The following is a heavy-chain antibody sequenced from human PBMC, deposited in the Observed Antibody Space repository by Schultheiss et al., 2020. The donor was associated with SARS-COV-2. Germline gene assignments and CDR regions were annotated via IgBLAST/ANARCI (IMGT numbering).Heavy chain of an antibody. CDR2: IYYSGST. CDR3: ARNHGDYPYFDY. Sequence: SETLSLTCTVSGGSISSGDYYWGWIRQPPGKGLEWIGSIYYSGSTYYNPSLKSRVTISVDKSKNQFSLKLSSVTAADTAVYYCARNHGDYPYFDYWGQGTLVTVSS. V-gene: IGHV4-39*07. D-gene: IGHD4-17*01. CDR1: GGSISSGDYY. J-gene: IGHJ4*02.